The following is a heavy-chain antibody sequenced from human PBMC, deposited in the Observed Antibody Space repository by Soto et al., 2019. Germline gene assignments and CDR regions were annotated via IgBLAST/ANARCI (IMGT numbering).Heavy chain of an antibody. CDR2: IWYDGSDK. V-gene: IGHV3-33*01. Sequence: QVQLVESGGGVVQPGRSLRLSCAASGLTFSSYGMHWVRQAPGKGLEWVAVIWYDGSDKYYADSVKGRFTISRDNVKNTLYLQMKSLRAEDTAVYYCARWSGEGMDVWGQGTTVTVSS. CDR3: ARWSGEGMDV. D-gene: IGHD3-10*01. J-gene: IGHJ6*02. CDR1: GLTFSSYG.